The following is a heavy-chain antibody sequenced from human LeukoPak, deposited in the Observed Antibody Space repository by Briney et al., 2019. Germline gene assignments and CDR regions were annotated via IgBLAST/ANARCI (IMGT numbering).Heavy chain of an antibody. J-gene: IGHJ6*04. CDR1: GFTFSSYA. Sequence: GGSLRLSCAASGFTFSSYAMHWVRQAPGKRLEWVAVISYDGSNKYYADSVKGRFTISRDNAKNSLYLQMNSLRAEDTAVYYCAELGITMIGGVWGKGTTVTISS. CDR3: AELGITMIGGV. D-gene: IGHD3-10*02. V-gene: IGHV3-30*04. CDR2: ISYDGSNK.